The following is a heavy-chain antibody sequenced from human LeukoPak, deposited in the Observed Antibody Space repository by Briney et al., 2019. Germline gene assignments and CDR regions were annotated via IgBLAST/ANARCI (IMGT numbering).Heavy chain of an antibody. Sequence: PGGSLRLSCAASGFTFDDYAMHWVRHVPGKGLEWVSLISGDGGSTYYADSVKGRFTISRDNSKNSLYLQMNSLRTEDTALYYCAQGDSSGYYYTYWGQGTLVTVSS. V-gene: IGHV3-43*02. D-gene: IGHD3-22*01. CDR3: AQGDSSGYYYTY. CDR2: ISGDGGST. J-gene: IGHJ4*02. CDR1: GFTFDDYA.